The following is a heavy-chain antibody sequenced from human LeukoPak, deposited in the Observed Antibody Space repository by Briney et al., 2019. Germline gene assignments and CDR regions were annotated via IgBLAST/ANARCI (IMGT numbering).Heavy chain of an antibody. CDR3: ARTSAVMKPFDY. J-gene: IGHJ4*02. D-gene: IGHD2-21*01. CDR2: FYSGGTT. Sequence: GGSLILSCAASGFTVSSNYMSWVRQAPGKGLEWVSVFYSGGTTYYADSVKGRFIISRDSSKKTLYLQMNNLRAEDTAMYFCARTSAVMKPFDYWGQGTLVTVSS. V-gene: IGHV3-53*01. CDR1: GFTVSSNY.